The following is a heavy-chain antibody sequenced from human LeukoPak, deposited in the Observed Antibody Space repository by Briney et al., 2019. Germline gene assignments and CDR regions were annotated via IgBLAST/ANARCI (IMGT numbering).Heavy chain of an antibody. V-gene: IGHV4-59*01. Sequence: SETLSLTCTVSIGSISSYYWSWIRQPPGKGLEWIGHIYGSGSTNYNPSLKSRVTLSVDTSKNQFSLKLSSVTAADTAVYYCAREGTSGTHLNGFDHWGQGTLVTVSS. CDR2: IYGSGST. CDR1: IGSISSYY. CDR3: AREGTSGTHLNGFDH. J-gene: IGHJ5*02. D-gene: IGHD1-1*01.